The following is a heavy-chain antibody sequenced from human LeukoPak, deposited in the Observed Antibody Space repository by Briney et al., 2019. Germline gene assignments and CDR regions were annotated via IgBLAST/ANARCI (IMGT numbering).Heavy chain of an antibody. CDR2: IGSSGDST. D-gene: IGHD3-10*01. CDR1: GFNVNGIF. Sequence: GGSLRLSCAVSGFNVNGIFMTWFRQAPGKGLEWVSAIGSSGDSTFYADSVKGRFTISRDKSRNTLYLQVDSLRAEDTAIYYCAKGLGFGQLLSNYVMDVWGQGTTVTVSS. CDR3: AKGLGFGQLLSNYVMDV. V-gene: IGHV3-23*01. J-gene: IGHJ6*02.